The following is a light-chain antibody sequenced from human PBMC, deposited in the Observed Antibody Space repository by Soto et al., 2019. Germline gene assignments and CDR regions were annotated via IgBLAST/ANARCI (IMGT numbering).Light chain of an antibody. CDR2: TDN. CDR3: ASWDDSLSAWL. Sequence: QSVLTQPPSASGTPGQTVTISCSGSSSNIGKSYVYWYRQLPGTAPKLLIYTDNQRPSGVPDRFSGSKSGTSASLAISGLRSEDDADYYCASWDDSLSAWLFGGGTKVTVL. CDR1: SSNIGKSY. V-gene: IGLV1-47*02. J-gene: IGLJ3*02.